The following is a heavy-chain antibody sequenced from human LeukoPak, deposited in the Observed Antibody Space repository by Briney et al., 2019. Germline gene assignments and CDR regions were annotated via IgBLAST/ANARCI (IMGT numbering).Heavy chain of an antibody. D-gene: IGHD3-10*01. CDR3: ARDKFFYGSGSVNSFDY. Sequence: ASVKVSCKASGYTFTGYYMHWVRQAPGQGLEWMGWINPNSGGTNYAQKFQGRVTMTRDTSISTAYMELNILISEDTAMYYCARDKFFYGSGSVNSFDYWGQGTLVTVSS. J-gene: IGHJ4*02. CDR1: GYTFTGYY. CDR2: INPNSGGT. V-gene: IGHV1-2*02.